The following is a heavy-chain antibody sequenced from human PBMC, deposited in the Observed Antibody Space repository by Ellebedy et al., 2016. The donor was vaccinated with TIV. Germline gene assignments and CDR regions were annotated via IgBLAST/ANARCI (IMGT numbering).Heavy chain of an antibody. CDR1: AGSISNYY. Sequence: MPSETLSLTCTVSAGSISNYYWSRIRQPPGKGLEWIGYIYYSGSTNYNPSLKSRVTMSVDSSRNQFSLKLRPVTAADTAVFYCARTSYYDSMGYPLFDYWGQGTLVTVSS. J-gene: IGHJ4*02. D-gene: IGHD3-22*01. V-gene: IGHV4-59*08. CDR3: ARTSYYDSMGYPLFDY. CDR2: IYYSGST.